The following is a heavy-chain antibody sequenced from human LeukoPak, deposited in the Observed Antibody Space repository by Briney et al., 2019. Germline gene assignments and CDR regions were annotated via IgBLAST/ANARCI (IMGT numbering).Heavy chain of an antibody. CDR3: ARGGKRITMVRGVITPRGYYYMDV. Sequence: PGGSLRLSCAASGFTFSDHYMDWVRQAPGKGLEWVGRTRNKANSYTTEYAASVKGRFTISRDDSRNSLYLQMNSLKNEDTAVYYCARGGKRITMVRGVITPRGYYYMDVWGKGTTVTVSS. V-gene: IGHV3-72*01. CDR1: GFTFSDHY. CDR2: TRNKANSYTT. D-gene: IGHD3-10*01. J-gene: IGHJ6*03.